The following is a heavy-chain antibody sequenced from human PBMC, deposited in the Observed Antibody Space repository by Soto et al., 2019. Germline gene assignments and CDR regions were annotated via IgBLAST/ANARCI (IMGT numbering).Heavy chain of an antibody. Sequence: CIIKPPGKGLEWIGYIYYSGSTNYNPSLKSRVTISVDTSKNQFSLKLSSVTAADTAVYYCANRIAAASTWSAPWRQGTPDIVIS. D-gene: IGHD6-13*01. V-gene: IGHV4-59*08. J-gene: IGHJ5*02. CDR3: ANRIAAASTWSAP. CDR2: IYYSGST.